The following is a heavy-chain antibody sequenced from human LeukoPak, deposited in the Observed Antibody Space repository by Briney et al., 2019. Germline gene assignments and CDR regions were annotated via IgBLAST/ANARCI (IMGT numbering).Heavy chain of an antibody. J-gene: IGHJ6*02. CDR1: GFTFGDYV. V-gene: IGHV3-49*04. CDR3: TRSSTTWYSYYCYYGMDV. Sequence: HTGGSLRLSCIASGFTFGDYVITSVRQAPGKGLEWVGFIRSKAYGGTTEYAASVKGRFTISRDDSKSIAYLQMNSLKTEDTAVYYCTRSSTTWYSYYCYYGMDVWGQGTTVTVSS. D-gene: IGHD6-13*01. CDR2: IRSKAYGGTT.